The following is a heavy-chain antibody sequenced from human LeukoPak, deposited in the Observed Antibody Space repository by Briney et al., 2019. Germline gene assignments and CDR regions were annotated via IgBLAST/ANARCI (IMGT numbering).Heavy chain of an antibody. CDR1: GGSISSTTYY. D-gene: IGHD3-10*01. CDR2: INHSGST. Sequence: SETLSLTCTVSGGSISSTTYYWGWIRQPPGKGLEWIGEINHSGSTNYNPSLKSRVTISVDTSKNQFSLKLSSVTAADTAVYYCARLRGKYYYGSGSYRGNWFDPWGQGTLVTVSS. V-gene: IGHV4-39*07. J-gene: IGHJ5*02. CDR3: ARLRGKYYYGSGSYRGNWFDP.